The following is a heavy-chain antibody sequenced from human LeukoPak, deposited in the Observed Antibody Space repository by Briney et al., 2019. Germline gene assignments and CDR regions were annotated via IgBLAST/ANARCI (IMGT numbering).Heavy chain of an antibody. V-gene: IGHV1-46*01. J-gene: IGHJ4*02. CDR3: AHADTVVTYFDY. D-gene: IGHD2-21*01. Sequence: ASVKVSCKASGYTFTSYYMHWVRQAPGQGLEWMGIINPSGGSTSYAQKFQGRVTMTRDTSTSTVYMELSSLRSEDTAVYYCAHADTVVTYFDYWGQGTLVTVSS. CDR2: INPSGGST. CDR1: GYTFTSYY.